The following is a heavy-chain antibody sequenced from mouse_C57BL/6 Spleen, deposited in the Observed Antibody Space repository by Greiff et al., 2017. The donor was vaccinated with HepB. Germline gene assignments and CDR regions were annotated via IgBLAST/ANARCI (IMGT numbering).Heavy chain of an antibody. CDR2: IYPGSGNT. Sequence: VQLQQSGAELVRPGASVKLSCKASGYTFTDYYINWVKQRPGQGLEWIARIYPGSGNTYYNEKFKGKATLTAEKSSSTAYMQLSSLTSEDSAVYFCARSYGSSPGFAYWGQGTLVTVSA. V-gene: IGHV1-76*01. D-gene: IGHD1-1*01. CDR3: ARSYGSSPGFAY. CDR1: GYTFTDYY. J-gene: IGHJ3*01.